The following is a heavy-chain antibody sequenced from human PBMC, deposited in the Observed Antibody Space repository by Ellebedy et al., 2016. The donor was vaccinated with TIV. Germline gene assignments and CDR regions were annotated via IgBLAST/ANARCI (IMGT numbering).Heavy chain of an antibody. V-gene: IGHV4-4*07. Sequence: MPSETLSLTCTISGASISSYYWSWIRQPAGKGLEWIGRIYTSESTNYNPSLKSRVTMSLDTSKRQFSLRLSSVTAADTAVYYCAVHSRSFAAMDVWGQGTTVTVSS. CDR2: IYTSEST. CDR3: AVHSRSFAAMDV. CDR1: GASISSYY. D-gene: IGHD3-22*01. J-gene: IGHJ6*02.